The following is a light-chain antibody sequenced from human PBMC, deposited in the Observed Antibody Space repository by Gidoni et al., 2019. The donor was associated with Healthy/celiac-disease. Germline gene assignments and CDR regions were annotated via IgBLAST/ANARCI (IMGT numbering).Light chain of an antibody. CDR3: QQYYSTPPHT. CDR1: QSVLYSSNNKNY. J-gene: IGKJ2*01. Sequence: DIVMTQSPDSLAVSLGERATINCKSSQSVLYSSNNKNYLAWYQQKPGQPPKLLIYWASTRESGVPDRCSGSGSGTDFTLTISSLQAEDVAVYYCQQYYSTPPHTFGQGTKLEIK. CDR2: WAS. V-gene: IGKV4-1*01.